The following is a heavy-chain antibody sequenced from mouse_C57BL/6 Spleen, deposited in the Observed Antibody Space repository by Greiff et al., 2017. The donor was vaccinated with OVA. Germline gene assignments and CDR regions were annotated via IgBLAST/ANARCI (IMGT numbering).Heavy chain of an antibody. CDR1: GYTFTSYW. Sequence: QVQLQQPGAELVKPGASVKMSCKASGYTFTSYWITWVKQRPGQGLEWIGDIYPGSGSTNYNEKFKSKATLTVDTSSSTAYMQLSSLTSEDSAVYDGARSYCGSSPYWYFDVWGTGTTVTVSS. V-gene: IGHV1-55*01. J-gene: IGHJ1*03. CDR3: ARSYCGSSPYWYFDV. CDR2: IYPGSGST. D-gene: IGHD1-1*01.